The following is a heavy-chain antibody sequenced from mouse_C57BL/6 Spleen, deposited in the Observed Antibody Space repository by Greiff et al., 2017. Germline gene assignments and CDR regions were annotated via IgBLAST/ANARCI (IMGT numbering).Heavy chain of an antibody. D-gene: IGHD2-12*01. Sequence: VQLVESGAELVRPGASVTLSCKASGYTFTDYAMHWVKQTPVQGLDWIGAIDPETGGTAYNQKFKGKAILTADKSSSTAYMELSSLTSEDSAVYYCTGWENDDPSDYWGQGTTLTVSS. V-gene: IGHV1-15*01. CDR2: IDPETGGT. J-gene: IGHJ2*01. CDR3: TGWENDDPSDY. CDR1: GYTFTDYA.